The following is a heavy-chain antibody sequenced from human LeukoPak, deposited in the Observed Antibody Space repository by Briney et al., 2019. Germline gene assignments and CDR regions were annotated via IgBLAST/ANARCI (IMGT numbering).Heavy chain of an antibody. V-gene: IGHV3-43D*03. CDR2: ISWDGGST. Sequence: GGSLRLSCAASGFTFDDYAMHWVRQAPGKVLEWVSLISWDGGSTYYADSVKGRFTISRDNSKNSLYLQMNSLRAEDTALYYCAKDPDGGSGSYPNYWGQGTLVTVSS. CDR1: GFTFDDYA. D-gene: IGHD3-10*01. J-gene: IGHJ4*02. CDR3: AKDPDGGSGSYPNY.